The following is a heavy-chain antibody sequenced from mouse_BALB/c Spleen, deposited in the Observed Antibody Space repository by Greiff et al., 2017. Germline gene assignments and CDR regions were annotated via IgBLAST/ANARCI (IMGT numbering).Heavy chain of an antibody. CDR1: GFTFSDYY. J-gene: IGHJ3*01. CDR2: ISDGGSYT. D-gene: IGHD1-2*01. V-gene: IGHV5-4*02. CDR3: AREDYYGPFAY. Sequence: EVQGVESGGGLVKPGGSLKLSCATSGFTFSDYYMYWVRQTPEKRLEWVATISDGGSYTYYPDSVKGRFTISRDNAKNNLYLQMSSLKSEDTAMYYCAREDYYGPFAYWGQGTLVTVSA.